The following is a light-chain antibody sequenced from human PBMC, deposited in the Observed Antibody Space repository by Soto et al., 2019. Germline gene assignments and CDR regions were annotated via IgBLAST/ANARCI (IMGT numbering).Light chain of an antibody. Sequence: DIQMTQSPSSLSTSVGDRVTITCRASQGISNYLAWYQQKPGKVPKLLIYAASTLQSGVPSRFSGSGSGTDFSLSVSGLQPEDFATYYCQQSYSIPVWTFGHGTKVDIK. J-gene: IGKJ1*01. CDR2: AAS. CDR1: QGISNY. V-gene: IGKV1-27*01. CDR3: QQSYSIPVWT.